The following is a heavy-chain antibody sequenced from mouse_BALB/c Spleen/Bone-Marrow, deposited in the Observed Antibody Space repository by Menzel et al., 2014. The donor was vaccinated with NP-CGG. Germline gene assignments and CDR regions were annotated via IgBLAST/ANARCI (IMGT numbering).Heavy chain of an antibody. D-gene: IGHD2-1*01. Sequence: EVKLVESGPELEKPGASVKISCKASGYSFTGYNMNWVKQSNGKSLEWIGNIDPYSGGTSYNQKFKGKATLTVDKSSSTAYMQFNSLTSEDSAVYYCVKGVYGNPFDYWGEGTLVTVSA. J-gene: IGHJ3*01. CDR2: IDPYSGGT. V-gene: IGHV1-39*01. CDR3: VKGVYGNPFDY. CDR1: GYSFTGYN.